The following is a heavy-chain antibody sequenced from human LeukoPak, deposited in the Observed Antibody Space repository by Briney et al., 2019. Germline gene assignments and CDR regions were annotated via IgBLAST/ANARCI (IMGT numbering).Heavy chain of an antibody. CDR2: ISWNSGSI. CDR3: AKVGDYGGNWYFDY. V-gene: IGHV3-9*01. Sequence: GGSLGLSCAASGFTFDDYAMHWVRQAPGKGLEWVSGISWNSGSIGYADSVKGRFTISRDNAKNSLYLQMNSLRAEDTALYYCAKVGDYGGNWYFDYWGQGTLVTVSS. CDR1: GFTFDDYA. D-gene: IGHD4-17*01. J-gene: IGHJ4*02.